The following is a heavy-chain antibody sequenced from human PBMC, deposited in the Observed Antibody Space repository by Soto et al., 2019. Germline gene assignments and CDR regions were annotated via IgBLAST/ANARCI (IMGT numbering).Heavy chain of an antibody. Sequence: GGSLRLSCAASGFTFSSYSMNWVRQAPGKGLEWVSYISSSSSTIYYADSVKGRFTISRDNAKNSLYLQMNSLRAEDTAVYYCASDGERGYSYGVPDYWGQGTLVTVSS. V-gene: IGHV3-48*01. CDR1: GFTFSSYS. CDR2: ISSSSSTI. D-gene: IGHD5-18*01. J-gene: IGHJ4*02. CDR3: ASDGERGYSYGVPDY.